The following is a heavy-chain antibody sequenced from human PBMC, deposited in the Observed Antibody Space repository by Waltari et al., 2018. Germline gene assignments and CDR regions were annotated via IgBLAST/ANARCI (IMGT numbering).Heavy chain of an antibody. D-gene: IGHD1-26*01. CDR1: GGSISSSSYY. CDR3: ARGSSGSYFDY. Sequence: QLQLQASGPGLVKPSETLSLTCTVSGGSISSSSYYWGWIRQPPGKGLEWIGSIYYSGSTYYNPSLKSRVTISVDTSKNQFSLKLSSVTAADTAVYYCARGSSGSYFDYWGQGTLVTVSS. CDR2: IYYSGST. J-gene: IGHJ4*02. V-gene: IGHV4-39*01.